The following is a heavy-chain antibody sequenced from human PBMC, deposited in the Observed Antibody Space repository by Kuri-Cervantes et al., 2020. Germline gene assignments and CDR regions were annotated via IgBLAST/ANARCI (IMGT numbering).Heavy chain of an antibody. CDR1: GYTFTSYA. CDR2: IIPIFGTA. Sequence: SVKVSCKASGYTFTSYAMNWVRQAPGQGLEWMGGIIPIFGTANYAQKFQGRVTITADESASTAYMELSSLRSEDTAVYYCATPTGVFGNFDWLSFDYWGQGTLVTVSS. CDR3: ATPTGVFGNFDWLSFDY. D-gene: IGHD3-9*01. J-gene: IGHJ4*02. V-gene: IGHV1-69*13.